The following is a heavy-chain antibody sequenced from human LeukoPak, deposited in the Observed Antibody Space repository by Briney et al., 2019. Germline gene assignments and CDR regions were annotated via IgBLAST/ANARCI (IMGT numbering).Heavy chain of an antibody. CDR3: ARQNYDFWSGYYTVPYN. D-gene: IGHD3-3*01. Sequence: SETLSLTCTVSGGSISSSSYYWGWIRQPPGKGLEWIGSIYYSGSTHYNPSLKSRVTISVDTSKNQFSLKLSSVTAADTAVYYCARQNYDFWSGYYTVPYNWGQGTLVTVSS. CDR1: GGSISSSSYY. CDR2: IYYSGST. V-gene: IGHV4-39*01. J-gene: IGHJ4*02.